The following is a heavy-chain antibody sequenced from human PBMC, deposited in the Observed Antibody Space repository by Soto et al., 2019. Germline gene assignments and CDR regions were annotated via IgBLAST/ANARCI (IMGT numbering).Heavy chain of an antibody. Sequence: ESLKISCKGSGYSFTSYWISWVRQMPGKGLEWMGRIDPSDSYTNYSPSFQGHVTISADKSISTAYLQWSSLKASDTAMYYCARRGAAVSYPSGDHHDVMAVSSQGTTVT. CDR3: ARRGAAVSYPSGDHHDVMAV. D-gene: IGHD6-13*01. CDR1: GYSFTSYW. J-gene: IGHJ6*02. CDR2: IDPSDSYT. V-gene: IGHV5-10-1*01.